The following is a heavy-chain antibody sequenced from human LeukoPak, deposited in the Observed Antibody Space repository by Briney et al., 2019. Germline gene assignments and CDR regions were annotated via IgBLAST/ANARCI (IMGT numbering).Heavy chain of an antibody. CDR2: ISAYSGNT. D-gene: IGHD5-18*01. CDR1: GYTFTSYG. J-gene: IGHJ6*03. Sequence: ASVKVSCKASGYTFTSYGISWVRQAPGQGLEWMGWISAYSGNTNYAQKLQGRVTMTTDTSTSTAYMELRSLRSEDTAVYYCARDSKYSYGRPVSYYYYYMDVWGKGTTVTVSS. CDR3: ARDSKYSYGRPVSYYYYYMDV. V-gene: IGHV1-18*01.